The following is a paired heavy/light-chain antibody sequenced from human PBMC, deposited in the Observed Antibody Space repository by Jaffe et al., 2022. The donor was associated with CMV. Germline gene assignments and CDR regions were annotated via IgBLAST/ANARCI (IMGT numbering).Heavy chain of an antibody. CDR1: GYNFTKYW. D-gene: IGHD3-10*01. CDR3: ARRGTSGGVYYYSLDV. V-gene: IGHV5-51*01. J-gene: IGHJ6*02. Sequence: EVQLVQSGPEVKKPGESLKISCKTSGYNFTKYWIGWVRQMPGQGLEWMGIIYPGDSEIRYSPSFQGQVTISAEKSINTAYLHWSSLKASDTAMYYCARRGTSGGVYYYSLDVWGPGTTVSVSS. CDR2: IYPGDSEI.
Light chain of an antibody. V-gene: IGKV3-20*01. J-gene: IGKJ3*01. CDR1: QSVSNSY. CDR2: AAS. CDR3: QQYGSSPLFT. Sequence: EIVLTQSPGTLSLSPGERATLSCRASQSVSNSYLAWYQHKPGQAPRLLIYAASTRAIGIPDRFSGSGSGTDFTLTISRLEPEDFAVYYCQQYGSSPLFTFGPGTKVAVK.